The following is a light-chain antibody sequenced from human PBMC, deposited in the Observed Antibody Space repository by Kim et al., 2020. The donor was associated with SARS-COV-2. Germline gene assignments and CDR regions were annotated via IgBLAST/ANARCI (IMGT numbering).Light chain of an antibody. CDR1: SSDVGGYNY. CDR2: DVS. Sequence: GQSLTISCTGTSSDVGGYNYVSWYQQHPGKAPKLMIYDVSNRPSGVSNRFSGSKSGNTASLTISGLQAEDEADYYCSSYRSSSPYVFGTGTQLTVL. CDR3: SSYRSSSPYV. V-gene: IGLV2-14*03. J-gene: IGLJ1*01.